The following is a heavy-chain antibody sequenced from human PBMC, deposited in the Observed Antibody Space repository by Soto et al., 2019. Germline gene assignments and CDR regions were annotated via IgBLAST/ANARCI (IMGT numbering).Heavy chain of an antibody. Sequence: GASVKVSCKASGYTFTSYYMHWVRQAPGQGLEWMGITNPSGGSTSYAQKFQGRVTMTRDTSTSTVYMELSSLRSEDTAVYYCARDLGRAYDFWSGYYERPSWFGPWGQGTLVTVSS. D-gene: IGHD3-3*01. CDR2: TNPSGGST. CDR1: GYTFTSYY. CDR3: ARDLGRAYDFWSGYYERPSWFGP. J-gene: IGHJ5*02. V-gene: IGHV1-46*01.